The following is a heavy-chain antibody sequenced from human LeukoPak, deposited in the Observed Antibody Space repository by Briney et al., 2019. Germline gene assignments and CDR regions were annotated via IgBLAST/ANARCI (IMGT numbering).Heavy chain of an antibody. J-gene: IGHJ6*04. CDR3: AELGITMIGGV. V-gene: IGHV3-48*03. D-gene: IGHD3-10*02. CDR1: GFTFSSYE. Sequence: GSLRLSCAASGFTFSSYEMNWVRQAPGKGLEWVSYISSSGSTIYYADSVKGRFTISRDNAKDSLYLQMNSLSAEDTAVYYCAELGITMIGGVWGKGTTVTISS. CDR2: ISSSGSTI.